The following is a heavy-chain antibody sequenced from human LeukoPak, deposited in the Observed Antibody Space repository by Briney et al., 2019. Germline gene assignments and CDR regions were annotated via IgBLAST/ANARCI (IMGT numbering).Heavy chain of an antibody. Sequence: ASVKVSCKASGYTFTTYNINWVRQAPGQGLEWMGWISGYNGNTNYAQKLQGRVTMTTDTSTSTAYMELRSLKSDDTAVYYCASLKNYYDSSGYLVTDAFDIWGQGTMVTVSS. CDR1: GYTFTTYN. D-gene: IGHD3-22*01. V-gene: IGHV1-18*01. J-gene: IGHJ3*02. CDR2: ISGYNGNT. CDR3: ASLKNYYDSSGYLVTDAFDI.